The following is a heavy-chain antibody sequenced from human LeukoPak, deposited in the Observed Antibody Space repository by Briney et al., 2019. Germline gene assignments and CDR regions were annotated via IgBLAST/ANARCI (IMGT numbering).Heavy chain of an antibody. CDR2: IIPIFGTA. Sequence: GASVKVSCKASGGTFSSYAISWVRQAPGQGLEWMGGIIPIFGTANYARKFQGRVTITADESTSTAYMELSSLRSEDTAVYYCAREGRGFGELLSDYWGQGTLVTVSS. CDR1: GGTFSSYA. CDR3: AREGRGFGELLSDY. D-gene: IGHD3-10*01. J-gene: IGHJ4*02. V-gene: IGHV1-69*13.